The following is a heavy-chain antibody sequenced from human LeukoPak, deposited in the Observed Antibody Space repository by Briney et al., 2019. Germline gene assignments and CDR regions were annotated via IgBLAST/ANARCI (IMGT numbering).Heavy chain of an antibody. Sequence: SETLSLTCTVSGGSISSYYWSWFRQSAGKGLEWIGRISTTGSTNYNPSLKIRVTMSLDTSKNQSSLRVSSVTAADTAVYYCAGAPNTYYFDYWGQGTLVTVSS. J-gene: IGHJ4*02. CDR2: ISTTGST. D-gene: IGHD2-8*01. CDR3: AGAPNTYYFDY. V-gene: IGHV4-4*07. CDR1: GGSISSYY.